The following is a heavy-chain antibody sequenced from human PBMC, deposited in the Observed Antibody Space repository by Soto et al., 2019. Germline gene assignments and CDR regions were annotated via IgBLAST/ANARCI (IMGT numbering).Heavy chain of an antibody. CDR2: MNPNSGNT. Sequence: QVQLVQSGAEVKKPGASVKVSCKASGYTFTSYDINWVRQATGQGLEWMGWMNPNSGNTGYAQKFQGRVTMTRNTSISTAYMELSSLRSEDTAVYYCARIGDVYDFWSGNNWFDPWGQGTLVTVSS. J-gene: IGHJ5*02. CDR3: ARIGDVYDFWSGNNWFDP. CDR1: GYTFTSYD. V-gene: IGHV1-8*01. D-gene: IGHD3-3*01.